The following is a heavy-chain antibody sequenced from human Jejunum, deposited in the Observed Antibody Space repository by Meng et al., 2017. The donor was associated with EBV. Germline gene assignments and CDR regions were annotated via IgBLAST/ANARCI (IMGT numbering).Heavy chain of an antibody. Sequence: LAAPPCTLSLSSAVSGCSISINNGCSSVRRPQGKGREWIVEISHSGLVNYPPSVKSRLSISVDKTNNQFSRRLPSATAAGTTVFYCSHYIWASYPVGAYWGQGTLVTVSS. J-gene: IGHJ4*02. CDR1: GCSISINNG. CDR3: SHYIWASYPVGAY. V-gene: IGHV4-4*03. D-gene: IGHD3-16*02. CDR2: ISHSGLV.